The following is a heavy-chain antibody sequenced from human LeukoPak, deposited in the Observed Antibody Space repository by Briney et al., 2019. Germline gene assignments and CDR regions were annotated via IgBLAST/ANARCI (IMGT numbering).Heavy chain of an antibody. J-gene: IGHJ3*02. CDR3: ARGRSSYGPRAFDI. D-gene: IGHD5-18*01. CDR1: GFTFSTYT. V-gene: IGHV3-21*01. CDR2: ISSSSSYI. Sequence: GGSLRLSCAVSGFTFSTYTMNWVRQAPGKGLEWVSSISSSSSYIYYADSMKGRFTISRDNAKNSLYLQMNSLRAEDTAVYYCARGRSSYGPRAFDIWGQGTMVTVSS.